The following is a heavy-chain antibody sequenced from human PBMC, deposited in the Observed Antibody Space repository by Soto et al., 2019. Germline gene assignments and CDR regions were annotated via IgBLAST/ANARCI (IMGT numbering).Heavy chain of an antibody. CDR3: ACRIAAASFDY. D-gene: IGHD6-13*01. CDR1: GGSISSGGYY. Sequence: SETLSLTCTVSGGSISSGGYYWSWIRQHPGKGLEWIGYIYYSGSTYYNPSLKSRVTISVDTSKNQFSLKLSSVTAADTAVYYCACRIAAASFDYWGQGTLVTVSS. CDR2: IYYSGST. J-gene: IGHJ4*02. V-gene: IGHV4-31*03.